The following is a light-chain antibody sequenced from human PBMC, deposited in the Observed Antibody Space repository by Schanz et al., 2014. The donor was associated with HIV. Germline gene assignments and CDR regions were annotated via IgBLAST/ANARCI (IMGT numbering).Light chain of an antibody. Sequence: DIQMTQSPSTLSASVGDRVTITCRASQSISSWLAWYQQKPGKAPKLLIYKASSLESGVPSRFSGSGSGTDFILTISSLQPEDFATYYCQHSYSAPYTFGPGTKIDVK. CDR2: KAS. J-gene: IGKJ3*01. CDR3: QHSYSAPYT. V-gene: IGKV1-5*03. CDR1: QSISSW.